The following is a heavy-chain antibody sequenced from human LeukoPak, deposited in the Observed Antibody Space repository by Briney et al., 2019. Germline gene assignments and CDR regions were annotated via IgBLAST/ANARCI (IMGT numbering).Heavy chain of an antibody. D-gene: IGHD3-22*01. V-gene: IGHV3-23*01. J-gene: IGHJ5*02. CDR1: GFTFSSYA. CDR2: ISGSGVST. CDR3: AKDSDSSGYYYRWFDP. Sequence: GGSLRLSCAASGFTFSSYAMSWVRQAPGKGLEWVSAISGSGVSTYNADSVKGRFTISRDNSKYTPYLQMNSLRAEDTAVYYCAKDSDSSGYYYRWFDPWGQGTLVTVSS.